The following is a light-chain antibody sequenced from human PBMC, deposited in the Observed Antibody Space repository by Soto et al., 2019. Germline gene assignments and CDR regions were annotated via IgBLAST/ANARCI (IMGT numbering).Light chain of an antibody. Sequence: EIVLTQSPGTLSLSPGKRATLSCRASQRFSSSYLAWYQQKPGQAPRLLIYGASGRATGIPDRFSGSGSGTDSTLNISTLEPEDFAAYYCQQYGSSPPVTFGQGTRLEI. CDR1: QRFSSSY. V-gene: IGKV3-20*01. CDR2: GAS. J-gene: IGKJ5*01. CDR3: QQYGSSPPVT.